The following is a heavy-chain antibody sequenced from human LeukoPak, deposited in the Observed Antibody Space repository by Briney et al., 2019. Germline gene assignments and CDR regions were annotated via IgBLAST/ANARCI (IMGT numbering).Heavy chain of an antibody. J-gene: IGHJ4*02. CDR2: ISSSGSTI. V-gene: IGHV3-48*03. Sequence: PGGSLRLSCAASGFTFSSYEMSWVCQAPGKGLEWVSYISSSGSTIYYADSVKGRFTISRDNAKNSLYLQMNSLRAEDTAVYYCARDSAGSGSYVGYFEYWGQGTLVTVSS. CDR3: ARDSAGSGSYVGYFEY. CDR1: GFTFSSYE. D-gene: IGHD3-10*01.